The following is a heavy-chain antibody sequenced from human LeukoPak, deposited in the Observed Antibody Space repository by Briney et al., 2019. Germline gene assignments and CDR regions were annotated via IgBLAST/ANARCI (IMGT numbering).Heavy chain of an antibody. V-gene: IGHV3-48*04. D-gene: IGHD4-23*01. CDR2: ISSSGSTI. J-gene: IGHJ4*02. CDR3: ANTVGPYYFDY. CDR1: GFTFSSYA. Sequence: GGSLRLSCAASGFTFSSYAMSWVRQAPGKGLEWVSYISSSGSTIYYADSVKGRFTISRDNAKNSLYLQMNSLRAEDTAVYYCANTVGPYYFDYWGQGTLVTVSS.